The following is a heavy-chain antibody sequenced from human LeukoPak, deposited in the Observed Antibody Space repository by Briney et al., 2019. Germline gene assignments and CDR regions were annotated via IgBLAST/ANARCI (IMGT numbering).Heavy chain of an antibody. CDR2: ISYDGSNK. Sequence: GGSLRLSCAAAGVTFSSYGMHLVRQAPGKGLEWVAVISYDGSNKYYADSVKGRFTISRDNSKNTLYLQMNSLRAEDTAVYYCARSYYDFWSGYPDCWGQGTLVTVSS. D-gene: IGHD3-3*01. J-gene: IGHJ4*02. V-gene: IGHV3-30*03. CDR3: ARSYYDFWSGYPDC. CDR1: GVTFSSYG.